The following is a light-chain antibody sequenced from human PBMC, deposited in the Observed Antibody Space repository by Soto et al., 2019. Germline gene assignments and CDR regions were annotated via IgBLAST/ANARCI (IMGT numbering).Light chain of an antibody. CDR1: QSVLLSSQNKNC. CDR3: HQYCTIPRT. J-gene: IGKJ1*01. CDR2: WAS. V-gene: IGKV4-1*01. Sequence: DIVVTQSPESLAVSLGERATINCKSTQSVLLSSQNKNCITWYQQKPGQPPKVLIYWASTRNSGVPDRFSGSGSGTDVTLTISSLQAEDVAVYYCHQYCTIPRTFGQGTKVEIK.